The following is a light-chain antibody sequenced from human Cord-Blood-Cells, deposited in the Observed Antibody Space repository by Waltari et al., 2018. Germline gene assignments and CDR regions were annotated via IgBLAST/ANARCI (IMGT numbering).Light chain of an antibody. CDR3: QQYGSSPLT. J-gene: IGKJ4*01. CDR2: GAS. CDR1: HSVSSSY. V-gene: IGKV3-20*01. Sequence: EIVLTQSPGTLSLSPGERATLSCRASHSVSSSYLAWYPQKPGQAPRLLIYGASSRATGIPDRFSGSGSGTDFTLTISRLEPEDFAVYYCQQYGSSPLTFGGGTKVEIK.